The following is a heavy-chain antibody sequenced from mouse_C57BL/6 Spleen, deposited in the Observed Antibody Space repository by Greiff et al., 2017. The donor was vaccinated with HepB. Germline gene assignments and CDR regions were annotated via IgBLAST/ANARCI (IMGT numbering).Heavy chain of an antibody. J-gene: IGHJ1*03. V-gene: IGHV14-3*01. Sequence: EVKLQESVAELVRPGASVKLSCTASGFNIKNTYMHWVKQRPEQGLEWIGRIDPANGNTKYAPKFQGKATITADTSSNTAYLQLSSLTSEDTAIYYCARNKGSSYWYFDVWGTGTTVTVSS. CDR2: IDPANGNT. CDR3: ARNKGSSYWYFDV. D-gene: IGHD1-1*01. CDR1: GFNIKNTY.